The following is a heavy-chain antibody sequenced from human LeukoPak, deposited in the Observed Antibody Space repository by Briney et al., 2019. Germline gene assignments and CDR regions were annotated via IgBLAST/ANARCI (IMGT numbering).Heavy chain of an antibody. Sequence: ASVKVSCKASGYTFTSYGMSWVRQAPGQGLEWMGWISAYNGNTNYAQKVQGRVTMTTDTSTSTAYMELRSLRSDDTAVYYCARDLYGSGPNHFDYWGQGTLVTVSS. CDR2: ISAYNGNT. J-gene: IGHJ4*02. D-gene: IGHD3-10*01. CDR1: GYTFTSYG. V-gene: IGHV1-18*01. CDR3: ARDLYGSGPNHFDY.